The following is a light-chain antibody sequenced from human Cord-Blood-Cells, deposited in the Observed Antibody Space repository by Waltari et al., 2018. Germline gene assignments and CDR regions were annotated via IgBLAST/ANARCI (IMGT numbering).Light chain of an antibody. CDR1: SSDVGSYNL. V-gene: IGLV2-23*01. CDR3: CSYAGSSTWV. J-gene: IGLJ3*02. CDR2: AGS. Sequence: QSVLTLPASVSGSPGQSITISCTGTSSDVGSYNLVSWSQPHPGKARNLMIYAGSKRPTWVSNRFSCSKSGNTASLTISGLQAADEAEYYGCSYAGSSTWVFGGGTKLTVL.